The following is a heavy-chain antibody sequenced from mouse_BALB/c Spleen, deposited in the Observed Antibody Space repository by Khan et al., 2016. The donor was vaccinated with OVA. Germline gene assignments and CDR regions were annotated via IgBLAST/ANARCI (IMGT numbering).Heavy chain of an antibody. J-gene: IGHJ4*01. D-gene: IGHD2-3*01. CDR2: ISYSGST. V-gene: IGHV3-2*02. CDR3: ARGSDGYYGAMDY. CDR1: GYSITSDYA. Sequence: EVQLQESGPGLVKPSQSLSLTCTVTGYSITSDYAWNWIRQFPGNKLEWMGYISYSGSTSSNPSLKSRISITRDTSKNQFFLQLNSVTTVDTATYYCARGSDGYYGAMDYWGQGTSVTVSS.